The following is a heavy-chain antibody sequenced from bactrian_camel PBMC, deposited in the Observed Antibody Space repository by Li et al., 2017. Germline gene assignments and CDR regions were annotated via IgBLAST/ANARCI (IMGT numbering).Heavy chain of an antibody. J-gene: IGHJ6*01. D-gene: IGHD2*01. CDR1: GYTNRFNC. Sequence: HVQLVESGGGSVQAGGSLRLSCGASGYTNRFNCMGWFRQAPGKERERVARILSDGRTTYGDSVKGRFTISKDNDKITVYLQMSRLKPEDTAMYYCAADLPCSSLWPIKTATDDADFTYWGQGTQVTVS. V-gene: IGHV3S53*01. CDR3: AADLPCSSLWPIKTATDDADFTY. CDR2: ILSDGRT.